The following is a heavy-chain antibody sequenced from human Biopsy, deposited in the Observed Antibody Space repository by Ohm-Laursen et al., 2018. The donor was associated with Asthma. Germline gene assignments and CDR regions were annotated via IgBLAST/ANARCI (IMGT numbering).Heavy chain of an antibody. CDR1: GFSFSDYY. CDR3: ARVFESSEWGPFYHFGLDV. CDR2: ISSSGSTT. J-gene: IGHJ6*02. Sequence: SLTLSCAASGFSFSDYYMTWMRQAPGQGLEWVSSISSSGSTTYPAESVKGRFTISRDNAQKSLFLQMGSLRAEDTAIYYCARVFESSEWGPFYHFGLDVWGQGTTVAVSS. D-gene: IGHD6-25*01. V-gene: IGHV3-11*01.